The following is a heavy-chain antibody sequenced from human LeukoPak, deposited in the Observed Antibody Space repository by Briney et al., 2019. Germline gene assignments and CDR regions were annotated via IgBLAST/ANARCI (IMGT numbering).Heavy chain of an antibody. CDR1: GFTFSSYG. Sequence: PGGSLRLSCAASGFTFSSYGMQWVRQAPGKGLEWVAFIRYDGSNKYYADSVKGRFTISRDNSKNTLYLQMNSLRAEDTAVYYCAKEGSSWFDPWGQGTLVTVSS. V-gene: IGHV3-30*02. CDR3: AKEGSSWFDP. D-gene: IGHD3-10*01. CDR2: IRYDGSNK. J-gene: IGHJ5*02.